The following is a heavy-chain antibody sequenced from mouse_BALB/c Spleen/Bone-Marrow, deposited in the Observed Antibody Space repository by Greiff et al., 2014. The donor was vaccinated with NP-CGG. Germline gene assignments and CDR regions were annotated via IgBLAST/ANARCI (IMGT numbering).Heavy chain of an antibody. V-gene: IGHV1S41*01. D-gene: IGHD2-1*01. CDR1: GYTFTNYW. J-gene: IGHJ4*01. Sequence: DLVKPGASVKLSCKASGYTFTNYWINWIKQRPGQGLEWIGRIAPGSGSTYYNEMFKGKATLTVDTSSSTAYIQLSSLSSEDSAVYFCAREIYYGNYVYAMDYWGQGTSVTVSS. CDR2: IAPGSGST. CDR3: AREIYYGNYVYAMDY.